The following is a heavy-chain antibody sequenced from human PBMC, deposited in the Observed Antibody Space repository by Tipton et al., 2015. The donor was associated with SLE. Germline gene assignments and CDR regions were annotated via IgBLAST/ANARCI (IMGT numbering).Heavy chain of an antibody. CDR2: ISTTSSYI. D-gene: IGHD4-17*01. CDR1: GFTFSSYS. Sequence: LTCAASGFTFSSYSMNWVRQAPGKGLEWVSSISTTSSYIYYADSVKGRFTISRDNAKNSLYLQMNSLRAEDTAAYYCARSHYGDDVWDDFDIWGQGTMVTVSS. V-gene: IGHV3-21*06. J-gene: IGHJ3*02. CDR3: ARSHYGDDVWDDFDI.